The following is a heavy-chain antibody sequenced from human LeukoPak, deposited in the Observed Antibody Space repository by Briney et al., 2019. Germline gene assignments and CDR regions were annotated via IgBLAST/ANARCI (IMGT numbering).Heavy chain of an antibody. CDR2: ISSSGSTI. Sequence: GGSLRLSCAASGFTFSSYEMNWVRQAPGKGLEWVSYISSSGSTIYYADSVKGRFTISRDNAKNSLYLQMNSLRAEDTAVYYCAREVGSYYYDSSWFDPWGQGTLVTVSS. V-gene: IGHV3-48*03. J-gene: IGHJ5*02. CDR3: AREVGSYYYDSSWFDP. D-gene: IGHD3-22*01. CDR1: GFTFSSYE.